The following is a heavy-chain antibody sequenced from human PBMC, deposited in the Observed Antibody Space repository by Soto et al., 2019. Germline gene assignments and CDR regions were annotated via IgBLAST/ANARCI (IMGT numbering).Heavy chain of an antibody. D-gene: IGHD5-12*01. CDR3: ARDGEMATIYY. CDR2: INPSGCST. J-gene: IGHJ4*02. CDR1: GYTXASYY. V-gene: IGHV1-46*01. Sequence: SXKASFKAAGYTXASYYMNLVRQAPGQGLEWIGIINPSGCSTSYAQKFQGRVTMTRETCTITVYIELSSMRSEDTAVYYCARDGEMATIYYWGQGTLVTVSS.